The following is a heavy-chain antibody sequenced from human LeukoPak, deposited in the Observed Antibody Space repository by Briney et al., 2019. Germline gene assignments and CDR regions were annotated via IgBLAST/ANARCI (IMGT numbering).Heavy chain of an antibody. CDR1: GFTFSSYE. CDR2: ISSSGTTI. CDR3: APPPVGIDV. Sequence: GGSLRLSCAASGFTFSSYEMNWVRQAPGKGLEWVSYISSSGTTIYYADSMKGRFTISRDNAKNSLDLQMDSLRAEDTAVYFCAPPPVGIDVWGRGTSVTVSS. V-gene: IGHV3-48*03. J-gene: IGHJ6*04. D-gene: IGHD4-17*01.